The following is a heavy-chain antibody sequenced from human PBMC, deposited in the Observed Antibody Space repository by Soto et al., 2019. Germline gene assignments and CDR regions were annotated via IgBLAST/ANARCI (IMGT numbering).Heavy chain of an antibody. CDR2: ISSSSSTI. Sequence: GGSLRLSCAASGFTFSSYSMNWVRQAPGKGLEWVSYISSSSSTIYYADSVKGRFTISRDNAKNSLYLQMNSLRAEDTAVYYCARSATDKESDAFDIWGQGTMVTVSS. V-gene: IGHV3-48*01. D-gene: IGHD3-22*01. CDR1: GFTFSSYS. CDR3: ARSATDKESDAFDI. J-gene: IGHJ3*02.